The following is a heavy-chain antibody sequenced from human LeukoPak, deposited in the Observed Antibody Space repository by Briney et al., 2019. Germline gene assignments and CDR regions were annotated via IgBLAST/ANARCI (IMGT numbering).Heavy chain of an antibody. Sequence: PGGSLRLSCAASGFTFSSYAMSWVRQAPGKGLEWVSVISGSGYSTYYADSVKGRFTISRDNSKNTLYLQISSLRAEDTAVYYCAKDRSGSTAEYFQHWGQGTLVTVPS. V-gene: IGHV3-23*01. CDR1: GFTFSSYA. J-gene: IGHJ1*01. CDR3: AKDRSGSTAEYFQH. D-gene: IGHD3-10*01. CDR2: ISGSGYST.